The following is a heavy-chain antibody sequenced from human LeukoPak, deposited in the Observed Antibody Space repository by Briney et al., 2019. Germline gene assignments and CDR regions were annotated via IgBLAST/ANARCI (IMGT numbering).Heavy chain of an antibody. Sequence: ASVKVSCKASGYTFTSYDINWVRQATGQGLEWMGWMNPNSGNTGYAQKFQGRVTMTRDTSISTAYMELSRLRSDDTAVYYCARVSSGLDAFDIWGQGTMVTVSS. CDR1: GYTFTSYD. CDR3: ARVSSGLDAFDI. D-gene: IGHD6-19*01. J-gene: IGHJ3*02. V-gene: IGHV1-8*02. CDR2: MNPNSGNT.